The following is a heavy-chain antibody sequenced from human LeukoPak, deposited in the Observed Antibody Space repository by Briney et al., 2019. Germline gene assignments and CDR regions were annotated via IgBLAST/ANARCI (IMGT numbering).Heavy chain of an antibody. Sequence: SETLSLTCTVSGGSISSGGYYWSWIRQHPGKGLEWIEYIYYSGSTYYNPSLKSRVTISVDTSKNQFSLKLSSVTAADTAVYYCARGAGYSGYDYYYGMDVWGQGTTVTVSS. CDR3: ARGAGYSGYDYYYGMDV. CDR1: GGSISSGGYY. D-gene: IGHD5-12*01. CDR2: IYYSGST. V-gene: IGHV4-31*03. J-gene: IGHJ6*02.